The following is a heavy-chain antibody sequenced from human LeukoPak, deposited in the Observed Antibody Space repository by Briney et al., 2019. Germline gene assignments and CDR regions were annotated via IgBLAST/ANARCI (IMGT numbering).Heavy chain of an antibody. Sequence: GGSLRLSCAPSGFPFRSIWMSWVRQAPGKGLEGVANIKHDGSETNYVDSVKGRFHISRDNDKNSLPLQMNSQRYGDTAVYYCAKNGGPHGMDVWGEGTTVTVSS. CDR1: GFPFRSIW. J-gene: IGHJ6*04. CDR2: IKHDGSET. V-gene: IGHV3-7*02. CDR3: AKNGGPHGMDV. D-gene: IGHD3-16*01.